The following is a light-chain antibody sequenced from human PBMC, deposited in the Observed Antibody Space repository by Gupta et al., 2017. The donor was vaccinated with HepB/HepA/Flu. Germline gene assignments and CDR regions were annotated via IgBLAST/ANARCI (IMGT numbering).Light chain of an antibody. V-gene: IGLV1-44*01. Sequence: QSVLTQPPSASGTPGQRVTISCSGSSSNIGGNTINWYQQLPGTAPKLLIYSNNQRPSGVPDRFSGSKSGTSASLAISGLQSEDEADYHCAAWDDSLHGYVFGTGTKVTVI. CDR1: SSNIGGNT. CDR2: SNN. J-gene: IGLJ1*01. CDR3: AAWDDSLHGYV.